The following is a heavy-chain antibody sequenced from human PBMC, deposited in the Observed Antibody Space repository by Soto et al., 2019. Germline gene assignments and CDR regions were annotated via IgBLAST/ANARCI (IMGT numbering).Heavy chain of an antibody. Sequence: QVQLVQSGAEVKKPGASVKVSCKASGYTFTSYYMHWVRQAPGQGLEWMGIINPSGGSTSYEQKFQGRVTMTRDTSTSTVYMELSSLRSEDTAVYYCARGYSSSWYPPYYYYYYMDVWGKGTTVTVSS. J-gene: IGHJ6*03. CDR2: INPSGGST. V-gene: IGHV1-46*03. CDR3: ARGYSSSWYPPYYYYYYMDV. D-gene: IGHD6-13*01. CDR1: GYTFTSYY.